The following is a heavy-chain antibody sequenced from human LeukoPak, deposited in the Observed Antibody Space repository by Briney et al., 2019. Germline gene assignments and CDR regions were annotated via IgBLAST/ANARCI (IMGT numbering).Heavy chain of an antibody. CDR2: ISGSGVNT. CDR1: GFTFSNYA. CDR3: AKIGAAAGREVYYYYGIDV. D-gene: IGHD6-13*01. V-gene: IGHV3-23*01. Sequence: GGSLRLSCAASGFTFSNYAMIWVRQAPGKGLEWVSAISGSGVNTYYADSVKGRFTLSRDNSKNTLYLQMSSRRAEDTALYYCAKIGAAAGREVYYYYGIDVWGQGTTVTVSS. J-gene: IGHJ6*02.